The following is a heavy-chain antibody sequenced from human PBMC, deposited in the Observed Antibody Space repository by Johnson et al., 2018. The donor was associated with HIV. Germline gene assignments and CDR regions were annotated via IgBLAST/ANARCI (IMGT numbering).Heavy chain of an antibody. CDR2: IYPGGST. CDR3: ALSTSWSIAFDI. D-gene: IGHD6-13*01. J-gene: IGHJ3*02. Sequence: VQLMESGGCLVQPGGSLRLSCAASAFTVSSNYMSWVRQAPGKGLEWVSIIYPGGSTYYTDAVKGRFTISRDNSDNTLFLQMNSLRADDTAMYYCALSTSWSIAFDIWGQGTMVTVSS. CDR1: AFTVSSNY. V-gene: IGHV3-53*01.